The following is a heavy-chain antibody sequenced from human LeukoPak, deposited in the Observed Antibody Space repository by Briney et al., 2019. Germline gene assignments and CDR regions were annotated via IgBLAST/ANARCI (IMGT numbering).Heavy chain of an antibody. Sequence: ASVTVSCKASGYTFTTYAIHWVRQAPGQRLEWMGWISTYSDNRRYSPKFQGTVTITTDTSASTAYMELSSLRSEDTAVYYCARDRSSFSYAFDIWGQGTMVTVSS. CDR3: ARDRSSFSYAFDI. V-gene: IGHV1-3*04. CDR2: ISTYSDNR. D-gene: IGHD6-6*01. CDR1: GYTFTTYA. J-gene: IGHJ3*02.